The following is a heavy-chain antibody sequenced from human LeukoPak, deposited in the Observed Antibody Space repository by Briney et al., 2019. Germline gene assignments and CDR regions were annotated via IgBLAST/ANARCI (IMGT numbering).Heavy chain of an antibody. V-gene: IGHV3-66*01. CDR1: GFTVSNNH. Sequence: GGSLRLSCAVSGFTVSNNHVTWVRQAPGKGLECVSSIYGTGTTYYADSVKGRLSISRDNAKNTVYLQMNGLRVEDTAVYYCLGYGGNSFWGQGTLVTVSS. CDR2: IYGTGTT. D-gene: IGHD4-23*01. J-gene: IGHJ4*02. CDR3: LGYGGNSF.